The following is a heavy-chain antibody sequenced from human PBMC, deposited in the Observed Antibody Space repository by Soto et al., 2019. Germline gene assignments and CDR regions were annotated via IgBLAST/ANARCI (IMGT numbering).Heavy chain of an antibody. CDR1: GFTFSSYA. Sequence: VGSLRLSCAASGFTFSSYAMSWVRQAPGKGLEWVSAISGSGGSTYYADSVKGRFTISRDNSKNTLYLQMNSLRAEDTAVYYCAKDHYGDNYFDYWGQGTLVTVSS. D-gene: IGHD4-17*01. V-gene: IGHV3-23*01. CDR3: AKDHYGDNYFDY. CDR2: ISGSGGST. J-gene: IGHJ4*02.